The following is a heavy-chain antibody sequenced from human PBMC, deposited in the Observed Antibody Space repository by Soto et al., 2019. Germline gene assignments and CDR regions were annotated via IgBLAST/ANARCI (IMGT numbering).Heavy chain of an antibody. J-gene: IGHJ4*02. CDR3: AKDREWLRTVFDY. Sequence: PGGSLRLSCAASGFTFSSYAMSWVRQAPGKGLEWVSAISGSGGSTYCADSVKGRFTISRDNSKNTLYLQMYSLRAEDTAVYYCAKDREWLRTVFDYWGQGTLVTVSS. CDR1: GFTFSSYA. D-gene: IGHD5-12*01. CDR2: ISGSGGST. V-gene: IGHV3-23*01.